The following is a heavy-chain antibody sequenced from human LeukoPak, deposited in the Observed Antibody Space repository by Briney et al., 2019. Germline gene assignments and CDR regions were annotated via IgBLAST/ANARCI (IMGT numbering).Heavy chain of an antibody. Sequence: GGSLRLSCAASGFTFSSYGMHWVRQAPGKGLEWVAVIWYDGSNKHYADSVKGRFTISRDNSKNTLYLQMNSLRAEDTAVYYCATSNWFDPWGQGTLVTVSS. CDR2: IWYDGSNK. CDR3: ATSNWFDP. CDR1: GFTFSSYG. J-gene: IGHJ5*02. V-gene: IGHV3-33*01.